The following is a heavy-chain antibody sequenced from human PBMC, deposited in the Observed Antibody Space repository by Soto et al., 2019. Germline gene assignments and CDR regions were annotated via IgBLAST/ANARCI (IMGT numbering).Heavy chain of an antibody. Sequence: SETLSLTCTVPGGSISSGDYYWSWIRQPPGKGLEWIGYIYYSGSTYYNPSLKSRVTISVDTSKNQFSLKLSSVTAADTAVYYCAREARGYYDSSGYYFSRAFDIWGQGTMVTVSS. V-gene: IGHV4-30-4*01. CDR2: IYYSGST. CDR3: AREARGYYDSSGYYFSRAFDI. D-gene: IGHD3-22*01. CDR1: GGSISSGDYY. J-gene: IGHJ3*02.